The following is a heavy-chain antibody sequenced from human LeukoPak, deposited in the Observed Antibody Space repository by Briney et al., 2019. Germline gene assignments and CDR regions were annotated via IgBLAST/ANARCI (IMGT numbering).Heavy chain of an antibody. J-gene: IGHJ4*02. CDR2: INPNSGGT. Sequence: GASVKVSCKASGYTFTGFYIHWVRQAPGQGLQWMGWINPNSGGTNYAQKFQGRVTMTRDTSISTAYMELSRLRSDDTAVYYCARSRIVATRGGITVTSHFDYWGQGTLVTVSS. V-gene: IGHV1-2*02. CDR1: GYTFTGFY. CDR3: ARSRIVATRGGITVTSHFDY. D-gene: IGHD5-12*01.